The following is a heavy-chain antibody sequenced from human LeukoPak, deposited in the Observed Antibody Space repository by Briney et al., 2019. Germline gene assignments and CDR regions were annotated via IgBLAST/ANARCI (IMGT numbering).Heavy chain of an antibody. Sequence: GGSLRLSCEASRLTFSTSWMSWVRQAPGKGLEWVASIKQDGSEISYVDSVKGRFTISRDNAKNSLYLQMNSLRAEDTAVYYCARHRGFTTMVRGVKQGDWFDPWGQGTLVTVSS. J-gene: IGHJ5*02. CDR2: IKQDGSEI. CDR1: RLTFSTSW. V-gene: IGHV3-7*01. D-gene: IGHD3-10*01. CDR3: ARHRGFTTMVRGVKQGDWFDP.